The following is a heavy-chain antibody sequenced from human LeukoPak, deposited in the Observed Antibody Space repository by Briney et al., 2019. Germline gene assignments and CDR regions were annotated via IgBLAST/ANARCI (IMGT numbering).Heavy chain of an antibody. D-gene: IGHD3-22*01. V-gene: IGHV4-39*01. CDR1: GDSISRGDYR. J-gene: IGHJ4*02. CDR3: ARDYYDSSGGFDY. CDR2: IYYSGTT. Sequence: PSETLSLTCTVSGDSISRGDYRWGWIRQPPGKGLEWIGSIYYSGTTYYYPSLKSRVTISVDTSKNQFSLKLSSVTAADTAVYYCARDYYDSSGGFDYWGQGTLVTVSS.